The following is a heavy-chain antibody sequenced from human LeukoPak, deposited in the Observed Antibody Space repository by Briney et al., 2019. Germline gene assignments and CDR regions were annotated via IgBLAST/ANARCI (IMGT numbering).Heavy chain of an antibody. CDR1: GYTLTELS. CDR3: ATGRGDYGYYFDY. V-gene: IGHV1-24*01. Sequence: GASVTVSCKFSGYTLTELSMHWVRQAPGKGLEGMGGFDPEDGETIYAQKFQGRVTMTEDTSTDTAYMELSSLRSEDTAVYYCATGRGDYGYYFDYWGQGTLVTVSS. D-gene: IGHD4-17*01. CDR2: FDPEDGET. J-gene: IGHJ4*02.